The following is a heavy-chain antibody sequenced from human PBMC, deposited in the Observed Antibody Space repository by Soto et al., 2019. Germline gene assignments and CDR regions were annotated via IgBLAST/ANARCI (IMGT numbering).Heavy chain of an antibody. Sequence: QVQLVESGGGVVQPGRSLRLSCAASGFTFSSYAMHWVRQAPGKGLEWVAVISYDGSNKYYADSVKGRFTISRDNSKNTLYLQMNSLRAEDTAVYYCARAEAASYYYGMDVWGQGTTVTVSS. CDR3: ARAEAASYYYGMDV. CDR2: ISYDGSNK. J-gene: IGHJ6*02. D-gene: IGHD6-13*01. CDR1: GFTFSSYA. V-gene: IGHV3-30-3*01.